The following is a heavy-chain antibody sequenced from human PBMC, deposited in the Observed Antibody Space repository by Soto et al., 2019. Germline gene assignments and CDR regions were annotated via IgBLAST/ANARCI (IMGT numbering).Heavy chain of an antibody. CDR1: GLIFDDYA. CDR3: AKDMFSSSSAATFDY. CDR2: ISWQSGSI. Sequence: EVQLVESGGGLAQPGRSLRLSCAASGLIFDDYAMHWVRQAPGKGLEWVSGISWQSGSIRYADSVKGRFTISRDNAKNSLYLQMNSLRVEDTALYYCAKDMFSSSSAATFDYWGQGILVTVSS. V-gene: IGHV3-9*01. J-gene: IGHJ4*02. D-gene: IGHD6-6*01.